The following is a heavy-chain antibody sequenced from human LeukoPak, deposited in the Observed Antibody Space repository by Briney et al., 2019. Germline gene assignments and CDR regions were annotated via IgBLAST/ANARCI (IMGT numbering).Heavy chain of an antibody. CDR3: AREDMVQGVRWFDP. V-gene: IGHV1-18*01. Sequence: ASVKVSCKASGYTFTSYGISWVRHAPGQGLEWMGWISAYNGNTNYAQKLQGRVTMTTDTSTSTAYMELRSLRSDDTAVYYCAREDMVQGVRWFDPWGQGTLVTVSS. CDR1: GYTFTSYG. CDR2: ISAYNGNT. J-gene: IGHJ5*02. D-gene: IGHD3-10*01.